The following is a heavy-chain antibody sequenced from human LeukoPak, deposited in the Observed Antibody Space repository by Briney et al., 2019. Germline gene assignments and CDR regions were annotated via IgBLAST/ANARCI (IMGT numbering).Heavy chain of an antibody. CDR3: ARVPSSGYYYYYYYMDV. CDR1: GGSISNNNYF. CDR2: IYYSGST. D-gene: IGHD3-22*01. V-gene: IGHV4-61*05. J-gene: IGHJ6*03. Sequence: SETLSLTCNVSGGSISNNNYFWAWIRQPPGKGLEWIGYIYYSGSTNYNPSLKSRVTISVDTSKNQFSLKLSSVTAADTAVYYCARVPSSGYYYYYYYMDVWGKGTTVTVSS.